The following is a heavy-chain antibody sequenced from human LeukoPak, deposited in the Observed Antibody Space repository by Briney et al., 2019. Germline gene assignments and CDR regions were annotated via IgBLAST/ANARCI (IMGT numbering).Heavy chain of an antibody. CDR2: IYYSGST. CDR1: GGSISSYY. J-gene: IGHJ3*02. CDR3: XXXXXDSSGYYYGDAFDI. D-gene: IGHD3-22*01. V-gene: IGHV4-59*01. Sequence: SETLSLTCTVSGGSISSYYWSWIRQPPGKGLEWIGYIYYSGSTNYNPSLKSRVTIPVDTSKNQFSLKLSSVTAADTAVYYCXXXXXDSSGYYYGDAFDIWGQGTMVTVSS.